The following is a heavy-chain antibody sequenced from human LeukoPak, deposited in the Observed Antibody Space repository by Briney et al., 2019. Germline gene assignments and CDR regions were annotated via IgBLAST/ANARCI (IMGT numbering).Heavy chain of an antibody. CDR2: INHSGST. CDR1: GGSFSGYY. Sequence: PSETLSLTCAVYGGSFSGYYWSWIRQPPGKGLEWIGEINHSGSTNYNPSLKSRVTISVDTSKNQFSLKLSSVTAADTAVYYCARETTTARGYFDLWGRGTLVTVSS. J-gene: IGHJ2*01. V-gene: IGHV4-34*01. CDR3: ARETTTARGYFDL. D-gene: IGHD4-17*01.